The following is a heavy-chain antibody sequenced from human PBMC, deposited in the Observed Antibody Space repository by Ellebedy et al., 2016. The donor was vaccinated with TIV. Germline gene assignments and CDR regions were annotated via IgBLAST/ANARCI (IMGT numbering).Heavy chain of an antibody. Sequence: AASVKVSCKASGYTFTGYYMHWVRQAPGQGLEWMGRFIPILDIANYAHQFQGRVTITADKSTSTAYMGLSSLRSDDTAVYYCARVESSSSVSNWFDPWGQGTLVTVSS. CDR3: ARVESSSSVSNWFDP. CDR2: FIPILDIA. D-gene: IGHD6-6*01. CDR1: GYTFTGYY. J-gene: IGHJ5*02. V-gene: IGHV1-69*04.